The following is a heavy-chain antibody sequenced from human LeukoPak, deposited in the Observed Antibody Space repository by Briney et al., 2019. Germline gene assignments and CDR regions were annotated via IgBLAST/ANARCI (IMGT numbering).Heavy chain of an antibody. J-gene: IGHJ4*02. CDR3: ARGAGRRGGWSFVVVPAAVAIDY. CDR1: GGSFSGYY. D-gene: IGHD2-2*01. CDR2: INHSGST. Sequence: SETLSLTCAVYGGSFSGYYWSWIRQPPTKGLEWIGEINHSGSTNYNPSLKSRVTISVDTSKNQFSLRLSSVTAADTAVYYCARGAGRRGGWSFVVVPAAVAIDYWGQGTLVTVSS. V-gene: IGHV4-34*01.